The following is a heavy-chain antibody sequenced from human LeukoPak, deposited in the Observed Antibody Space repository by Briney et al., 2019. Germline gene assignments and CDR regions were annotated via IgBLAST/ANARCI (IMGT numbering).Heavy chain of an antibody. V-gene: IGHV3-30-3*01. CDR1: GCTFSSYA. Sequence: PGRSLRLSCAASGCTFSSYAMHWVRQSPGKGLEWVAVISYDGSNKYYADSVRGRFTISRDNSKNTLYLQMNSLRAEDTAVYYCARDILVQPGPYYYYGMDVWGQGTTVTVSS. CDR3: ARDILVQPGPYYYYGMDV. J-gene: IGHJ6*02. D-gene: IGHD2-8*02. CDR2: ISYDGSNK.